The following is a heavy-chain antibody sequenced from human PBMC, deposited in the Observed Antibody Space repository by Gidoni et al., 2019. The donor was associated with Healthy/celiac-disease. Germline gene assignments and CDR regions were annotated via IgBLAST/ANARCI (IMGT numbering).Heavy chain of an antibody. CDR1: GGSISSSSYY. CDR3: RVGGGIIVDY. Sequence: QLQLQESGPGLVKPSETLSLTCTVSGGSISSSSYYWGWIRQPPGKGLEWIGSIYYSGSPYYNPSLKSRVTISVDTSKNQFSLKLSSVTAADTAVYYCRVGGGIIVDYWGQGTLVTVSS. V-gene: IGHV4-39*01. CDR2: IYYSGSP. J-gene: IGHJ4*02. D-gene: IGHD2-15*01.